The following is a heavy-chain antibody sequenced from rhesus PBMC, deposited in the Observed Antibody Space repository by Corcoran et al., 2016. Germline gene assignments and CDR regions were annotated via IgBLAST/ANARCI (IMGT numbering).Heavy chain of an antibody. CDR2: INCCGGNT. J-gene: IGHJ3*01. V-gene: IGHV3S5*01. Sequence: EVQLVETGGGLVQPGGSLKLSCAASGFTFSSYGMSWVRQAPGKGLEWVSVINCCGGNTYYADSVKGRFTISRDNAKNTLSLQMNSLRAEDTAVYYCAKGYEDDYGYYLAFDFWGQGLRVTVSS. CDR1: GFTFSSYG. CDR3: AKGYEDDYGYYLAFDF. D-gene: IGHD3-9*01.